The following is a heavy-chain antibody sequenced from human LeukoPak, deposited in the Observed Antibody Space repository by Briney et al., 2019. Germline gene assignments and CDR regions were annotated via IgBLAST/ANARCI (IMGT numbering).Heavy chain of an antibody. CDR2: VYYNGNT. Sequence: PSETLSLTCTVSGGSISGYYWTWIRQPPGKGLDWIGFVYYNGNTRYNPSLKSRVTISVDTSENQFSLNLTSVTAADTAVYYCARANPLYGGYRFDFWGQGSLVTVSS. D-gene: IGHD4-17*01. J-gene: IGHJ4*02. V-gene: IGHV4-59*01. CDR1: GGSISGYY. CDR3: ARANPLYGGYRFDF.